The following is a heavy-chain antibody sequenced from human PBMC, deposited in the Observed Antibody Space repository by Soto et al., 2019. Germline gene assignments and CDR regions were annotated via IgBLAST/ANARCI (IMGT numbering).Heavy chain of an antibody. CDR3: AREQRDYYDSSGHDY. CDR2: IYYSGST. V-gene: IGHV4-31*03. D-gene: IGHD3-22*01. J-gene: IGHJ4*02. Sequence: QVQLQESGPGLVKPSQTLSLTCTVSGGSISSGGYYWSWISQHPGKGLEWIGYIYYSGSTYYNPSLKSRVTISVDTSKNQFSLKLSSVTAADTAVYYCAREQRDYYDSSGHDYWGQGTLVTVSS. CDR1: GGSISSGGYY.